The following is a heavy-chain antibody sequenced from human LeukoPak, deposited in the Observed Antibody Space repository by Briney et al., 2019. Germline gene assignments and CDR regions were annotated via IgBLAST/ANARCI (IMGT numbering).Heavy chain of an antibody. D-gene: IGHD3-10*01. CDR3: ARDEVRFPRVFQH. CDR1: GGSISSYH. Sequence: PETLSLTCTVSGGSISSYHWSWIRQPPGKGLEWIGNIYYSGSTNYNPSLKSRVTISLDTSKDQFSLKLSSVTAADTAVYYCARDEVRFPRVFQHWGQGTLVTVSS. J-gene: IGHJ1*01. CDR2: IYYSGST. V-gene: IGHV4-59*01.